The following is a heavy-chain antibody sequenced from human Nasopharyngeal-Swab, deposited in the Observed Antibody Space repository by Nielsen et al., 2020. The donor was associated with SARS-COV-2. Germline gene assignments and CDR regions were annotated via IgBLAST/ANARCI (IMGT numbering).Heavy chain of an antibody. CDR1: GDTFNNYV. Sequence: SVKVSCKASGDTFNNYVFSWVRQAPGQGLEWMGRIIPMLGIANYAQKFQGRVTITADKSTSTAYMELRRLRPDDTGVYYCARRGSPRIVDALDIWGQGTMVTVSS. CDR3: ARRGSPRIVDALDI. D-gene: IGHD2-15*01. J-gene: IGHJ3*02. CDR2: IIPMLGIA. V-gene: IGHV1-69*04.